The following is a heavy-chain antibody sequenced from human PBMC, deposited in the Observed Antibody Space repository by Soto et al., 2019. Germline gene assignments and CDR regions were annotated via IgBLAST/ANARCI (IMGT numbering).Heavy chain of an antibody. J-gene: IGHJ6*02. V-gene: IGHV3-21*06. CDR3: ATDGAAGAVMGV. CDR1: GLIFSNYG. CDR2: ISSGGEYI. D-gene: IGHD6-13*01. Sequence: EVQLVESGGGLVKPGGSLRLSCTASGLIFSNYGMNWVRQAAGKRPEWVSSISSGGEYIDDADSVKGRLNISRDNGNNRRYLQLTSLGVEDTAVYYCATDGAAGAVMGVCLQGTTVTVSS.